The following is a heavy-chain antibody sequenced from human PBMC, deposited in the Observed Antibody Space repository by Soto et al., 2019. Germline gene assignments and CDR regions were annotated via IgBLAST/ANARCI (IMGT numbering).Heavy chain of an antibody. CDR1: GFTFSSFA. D-gene: IGHD1-26*01. V-gene: IGHV3-23*01. Sequence: EMQLLESGGGLVQPGGSLRLSCAASGFTFSSFAMSWVRQAPGKGLDWVSAISGSGGSTYSADPVKGRFTISRDNSKNTLFLKMGGLRAGDRAFYSCARGFPVGKVPPPDFGGRGSLVPFSS. CDR3: ARGFPVGKVPPPDF. CDR2: ISGSGGST. J-gene: IGHJ4*02.